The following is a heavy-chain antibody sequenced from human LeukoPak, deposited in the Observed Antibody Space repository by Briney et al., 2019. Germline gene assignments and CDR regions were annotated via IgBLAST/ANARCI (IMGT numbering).Heavy chain of an antibody. CDR1: GFTFSTFA. J-gene: IGHJ4*02. CDR2: IFPSGGAI. Sequence: GGSLRPSCAASGFTFSTFAMIWVRQPPGKGLEWVSSIFPSGGAIHYADSVRGRFTISRDNSKSTLSLQMNSLRAEDTAIYYCATYRQVLLPFESWGQGTLVTVSS. D-gene: IGHD2-8*02. V-gene: IGHV3-23*01. CDR3: ATYRQVLLPFES.